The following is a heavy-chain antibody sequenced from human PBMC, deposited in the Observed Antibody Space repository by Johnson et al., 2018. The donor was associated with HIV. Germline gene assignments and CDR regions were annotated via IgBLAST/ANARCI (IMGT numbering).Heavy chain of an antibody. D-gene: IGHD3-3*01. Sequence: VQLVESGGTVVQPGRSLRLSCAASGFTFSDYAMHWVRQAPGKGLEWVSGISWNSDDIGYAVSVKGRFSISRDNAKNSLYLQMNSMRREDTALYYCTPIDWPGVVAFDIWGQGTMVTVSS. CDR1: GFTFSDYA. V-gene: IGHV3-9*01. CDR2: ISWNSDDI. CDR3: TPIDWPGVVAFDI. J-gene: IGHJ3*02.